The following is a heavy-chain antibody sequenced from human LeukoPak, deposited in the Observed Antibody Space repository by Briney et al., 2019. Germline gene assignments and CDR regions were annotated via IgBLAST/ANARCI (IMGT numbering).Heavy chain of an antibody. CDR1: GDSTTNYY. Sequence: SETLSLTCTISGDSTTNYYWSWIRQPAGKGLEWIGRIYSSGTTNYNPSLQSRVAMSIDNHRNQFSLKLSSVTAADTAVYYCARKSATGQLDYWGQGTLVTVSS. J-gene: IGHJ4*02. CDR2: IYSSGTT. D-gene: IGHD1-1*01. V-gene: IGHV4-4*07. CDR3: ARKSATGQLDY.